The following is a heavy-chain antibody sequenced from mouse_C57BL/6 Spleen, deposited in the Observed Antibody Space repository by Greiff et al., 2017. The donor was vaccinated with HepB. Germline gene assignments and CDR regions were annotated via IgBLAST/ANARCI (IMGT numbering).Heavy chain of an antibody. CDR3: ARGRGYDYDPFDY. D-gene: IGHD2-4*01. J-gene: IGHJ2*01. Sequence: EVQVVESGGGLVKPGGSLKLSCAASGFTFSSYAMSWVRQTPEKRLEWVATISDGGSYTYYPDNVKGRFTISRDNAKNNLYLQMSHLKSEDTAMYYCARGRGYDYDPFDYWGQGTTLTVSS. CDR2: ISDGGSYT. CDR1: GFTFSSYA. V-gene: IGHV5-4*01.